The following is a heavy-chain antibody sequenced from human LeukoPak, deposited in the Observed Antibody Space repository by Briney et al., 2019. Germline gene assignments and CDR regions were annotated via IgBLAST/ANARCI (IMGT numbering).Heavy chain of an antibody. CDR3: AKDRTYYGSGSYHHQFDY. J-gene: IGHJ4*02. V-gene: IGHV3-23*01. CDR2: LSGSGGST. CDR1: GFTFSNYA. D-gene: IGHD3-10*01. Sequence: GGSLRLSCAASGFTFSNYAMRWVRQAPGKGLEWVSGLSGSGGSTDYADSVKGRYTISRDNSKNTLYLQMNSLRAEDTAVYYCAKDRTYYGSGSYHHQFDYWGQGTLVTVSS.